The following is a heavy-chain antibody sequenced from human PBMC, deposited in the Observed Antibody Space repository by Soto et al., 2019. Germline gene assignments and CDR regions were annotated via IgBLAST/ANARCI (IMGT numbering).Heavy chain of an antibody. J-gene: IGHJ3*02. D-gene: IGHD2-2*01. CDR2: IYYSGST. CDR3: ARGGYCSSTSCYGHAFDI. CDR1: GGSISSYY. V-gene: IGHV4-59*08. Sequence: QVQLQESGPGLVKPSETLSLTCTVSGGSISSYYWSWIRQPPGKGLEWIGYIYYSGSTNYNPSLKSRVTISVATSTNQFSLKLSSVTAADTAVYYCARGGYCSSTSCYGHAFDIWGQGTMVTVSS.